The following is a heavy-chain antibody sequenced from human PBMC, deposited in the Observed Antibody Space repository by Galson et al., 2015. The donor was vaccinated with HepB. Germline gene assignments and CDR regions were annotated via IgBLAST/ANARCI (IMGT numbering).Heavy chain of an antibody. V-gene: IGHV3-23*01. Sequence: SLRLSCAASGFIFSNYAIVWVRQAPGKGLEWVSTITGNGVTTYYADSVKGRLTISRDNAKNTLYLQIDSLRAEEPAVYYCARRNTYFDSWGQGTLVTVSS. D-gene: IGHD1-14*01. CDR1: GFIFSNYA. CDR3: ARRNTYFDS. CDR2: ITGNGVTT. J-gene: IGHJ4*02.